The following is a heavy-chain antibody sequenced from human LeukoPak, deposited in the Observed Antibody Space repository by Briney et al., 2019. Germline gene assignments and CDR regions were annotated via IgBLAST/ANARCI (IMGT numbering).Heavy chain of an antibody. V-gene: IGHV4-39*07. Sequence: KPSETLSLTCTVSGGSISSSSYYWGWFRQPPGKGLEWIGSIYYSGSTHYNPSLKSRVTISVDTSKNQFSLKLSSVTAADTAVYYCARDYGDYPDAFDIWGQGTMVTVSS. D-gene: IGHD4-17*01. J-gene: IGHJ3*02. CDR3: ARDYGDYPDAFDI. CDR1: GGSISSSSYY. CDR2: IYYSGST.